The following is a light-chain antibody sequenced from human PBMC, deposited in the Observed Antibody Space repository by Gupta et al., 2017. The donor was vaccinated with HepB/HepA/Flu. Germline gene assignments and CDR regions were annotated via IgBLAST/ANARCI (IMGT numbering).Light chain of an antibody. Sequence: QSVLTQPPSASGTPEQRVTISCSGSSSNIGNNYVYWYQHLPGTAPNLLIYRHDQRPSGVPGRFSASKSGASASLAISGLRSEDEADYYCAAWDDSLSGWVFGGGTKLTVL. CDR2: RHD. CDR3: AAWDDSLSGWV. CDR1: SSNIGNNY. V-gene: IGLV1-47*01. J-gene: IGLJ2*01.